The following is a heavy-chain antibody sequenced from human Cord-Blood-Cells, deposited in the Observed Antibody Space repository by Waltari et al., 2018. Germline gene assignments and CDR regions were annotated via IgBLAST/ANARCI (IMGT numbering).Heavy chain of an antibody. CDR2: ISYDGSNK. CDR1: GFTFSSYA. CDR3: AREAAALDY. J-gene: IGHJ4*02. V-gene: IGHV3-30*04. D-gene: IGHD6-13*01. Sequence: QVQLVESGGGVVQPGRSQRLSCAASGFTFSSYAMHWVRQAPGKGLEWVAVISYDGSNKYYADSVKGRFTISRDSSKNTLYLQMNSLRAEDTAVYYCAREAAALDYWGQGTLVTVSS.